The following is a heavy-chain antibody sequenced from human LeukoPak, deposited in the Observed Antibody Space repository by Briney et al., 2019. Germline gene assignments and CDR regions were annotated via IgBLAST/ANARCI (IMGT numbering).Heavy chain of an antibody. CDR3: ARGEDTAMVIGGYNWFDP. J-gene: IGHJ5*02. CDR2: INPNSGGT. CDR1: GYTFTGYY. Sequence: ASVKVSCKASGYTFTGYYMHWVRQAPGQGLEWMGWINPNSGGTNYAQKFQGRVTMTRDTSISTAYMELSRLRSDDTAVYYCARGEDTAMVIGGYNWFDPWGQGTLVTVSS. V-gene: IGHV1-2*02. D-gene: IGHD5-18*01.